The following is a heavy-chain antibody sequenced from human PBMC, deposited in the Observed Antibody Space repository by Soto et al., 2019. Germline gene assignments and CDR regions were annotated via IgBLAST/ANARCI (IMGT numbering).Heavy chain of an antibody. CDR1: GFTFSSYA. CDR2: ISYDGSNK. V-gene: IGHV3-30-3*01. Sequence: GGSLRLSCAASGFTFSSYAMHWVRQAPGKGLEWVAVISYDGSNKYYADSVKGRFTISRDNSKNTPYLQMNSLRAEDTAVYYWSRDGGAAMLVWLFCQKPHCYYGIDVWGQAITVTVTS. CDR3: SRDGGAAMLVWLFCQKPHCYYGIDV. D-gene: IGHD3-3*01. J-gene: IGHJ6*02.